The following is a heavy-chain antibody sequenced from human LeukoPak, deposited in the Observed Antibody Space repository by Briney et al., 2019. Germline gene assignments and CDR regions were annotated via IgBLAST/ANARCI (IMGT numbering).Heavy chain of an antibody. CDR3: ARDKVGATVGDAFDI. J-gene: IGHJ3*02. V-gene: IGHV3-21*01. D-gene: IGHD1-26*01. CDR1: GFTFSSYS. Sequence: PGGSLRLSCAASGFTFSSYSMNWVRQAPGKGLEWVSSISSSSSYIYYADSVKGRFTISRDNAKNSLYLQMNSLRAEDTAVYYCARDKVGATVGDAFDIWGQGTMVTVSS. CDR2: ISSSSSYI.